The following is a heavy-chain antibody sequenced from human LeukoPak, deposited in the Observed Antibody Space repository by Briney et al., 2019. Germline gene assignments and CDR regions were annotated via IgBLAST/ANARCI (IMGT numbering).Heavy chain of an antibody. CDR1: GFSLSTSGVG. J-gene: IGHJ6*03. Sequence: ESGPTLVNPTQTLTLTCTFSGFSLSTSGVGVGWIRQPPGKALEWLALIYWNDDKRYSPSLKSRLAITKDTSKNQVVLTMTNMDPVDTATYYYAHSVPERVPWYYYYYMDVWGKGTTVTVSS. CDR3: AHSVPERVPWYYYYYMDV. CDR2: IYWNDDK. V-gene: IGHV2-5*01. D-gene: IGHD1-1*01.